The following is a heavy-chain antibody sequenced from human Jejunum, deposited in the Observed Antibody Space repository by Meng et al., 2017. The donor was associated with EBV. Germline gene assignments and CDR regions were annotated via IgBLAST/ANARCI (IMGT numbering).Heavy chain of an antibody. J-gene: IGHJ5*01. CDR2: IYWDDDQ. CDR1: GFSISTIGVG. V-gene: IGHV2-5*02. D-gene: IGHD3-22*01. Sequence: QITLSDSGPTLVKPTQTLTLTCTFSGFSISTIGVGVSWIRQPPGKALEWLALIYWDDDQRFSPSLRSRLTITKDTSKNQVVLTMTNMDPADTGTYFCAHFYDSSGYTDSWGQGTLVTVSS. CDR3: AHFYDSSGYTDS.